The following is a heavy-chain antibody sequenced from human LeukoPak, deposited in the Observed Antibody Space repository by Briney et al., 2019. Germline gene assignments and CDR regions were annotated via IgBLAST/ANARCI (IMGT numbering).Heavy chain of an antibody. J-gene: IGHJ4*02. CDR3: ARPDHRGGFLAVAGTGPDY. CDR2: ISSSGSTI. Sequence: GGSLRLSCAASGFTFSDYYMSWIRQAPGKGLEWVSYISSSGSTIYYADSVKGRFTISRDNAKNSLYLQMNSLRAEDTAVYYCARPDHRGGFLAVAGTGPDYWGQGTLVTVSS. D-gene: IGHD6-19*01. CDR1: GFTFSDYY. V-gene: IGHV3-11*04.